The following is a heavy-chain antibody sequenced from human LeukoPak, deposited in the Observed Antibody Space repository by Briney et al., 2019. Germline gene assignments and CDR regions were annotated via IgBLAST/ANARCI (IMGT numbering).Heavy chain of an antibody. J-gene: IGHJ5*02. CDR2: LSPVLA. D-gene: IGHD6-6*01. Sequence: ASVKVSCKASGYTFTSYYMHWVRQAPGQGLEWMGGLSPVLATYAQKFQGRVTITADESTDTVYMELGSLASEDTATYFCARDREISARPGGWFDPWGQGTLVTVSS. V-gene: IGHV1-46*01. CDR1: GYTFTSYY. CDR3: ARDREISARPGGWFDP.